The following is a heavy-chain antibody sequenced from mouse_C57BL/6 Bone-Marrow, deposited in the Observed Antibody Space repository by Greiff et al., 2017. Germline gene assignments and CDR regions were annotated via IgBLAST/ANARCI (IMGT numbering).Heavy chain of an antibody. V-gene: IGHV1-81*01. J-gene: IGHJ3*01. CDR2: ILPGSGST. CDR1: GYTFPSYG. Sequence: QVQLQQSGAELARPGASVKLSCKASGYTFPSYGISWVKQRTGQGLEWIGEILPGSGSTNYNEKFKGKATFTADTSSNTAYMQLSSLTTEDSAIYYCARRFAYWGQGTLVTVSA. CDR3: ARRFAY.